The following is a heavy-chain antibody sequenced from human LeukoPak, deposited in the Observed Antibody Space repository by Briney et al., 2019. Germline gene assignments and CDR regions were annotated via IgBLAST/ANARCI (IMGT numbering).Heavy chain of an antibody. V-gene: IGHV1-8*03. CDR3: ARGVVVTRFYYYYYYMDV. CDR2: MNPNSGNT. D-gene: IGHD4-23*01. J-gene: IGHJ6*03. Sequence: GASVKVSCKASGYTLTSYDINWVRQATGQGLEWMGWMNPNSGNTGYAQKFQGRVTITRNTSISTAYMELSSLRSEDTAVYYCARGVVVTRFYYYYYYMDVWGKGTTVTVSS. CDR1: GYTLTSYD.